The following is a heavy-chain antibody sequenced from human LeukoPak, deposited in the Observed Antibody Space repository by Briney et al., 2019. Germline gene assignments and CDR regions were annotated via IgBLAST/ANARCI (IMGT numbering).Heavy chain of an antibody. CDR2: ISGSGGST. CDR3: AKDRYGDNPWSYYYYYMDV. V-gene: IGHV3-23*01. CDR1: GFTFSSYA. J-gene: IGHJ6*03. D-gene: IGHD4-17*01. Sequence: GGSLRLSCAASGFTFSSYAMSWVRQAPGKGLEWVSAISGSGGSTYYADSVKGRFTISSDNSKNTLYLQMNSLRAEDTAVYYCAKDRYGDNPWSYYYYYMDVWGKGTTVTVSS.